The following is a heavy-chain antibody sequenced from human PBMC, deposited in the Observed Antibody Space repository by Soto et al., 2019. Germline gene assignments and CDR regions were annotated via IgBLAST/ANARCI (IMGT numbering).Heavy chain of an antibody. Sequence: QVQLQESGPGLVKPSETLSLTCTVSGGSISSLYWSWIRQPPGKGLEWIGYIYYSGSTRYNPSLKSRVTISVDTSKNQFSLKLSSVTAADTAVYYCARLEDCRSGSCSYWFFELWGRGTQVTVSS. J-gene: IGHJ2*01. CDR3: ARLEDCRSGSCSYWFFEL. CDR2: IYYSGST. D-gene: IGHD1-26*01. CDR1: GGSISSLY. V-gene: IGHV4-59*08.